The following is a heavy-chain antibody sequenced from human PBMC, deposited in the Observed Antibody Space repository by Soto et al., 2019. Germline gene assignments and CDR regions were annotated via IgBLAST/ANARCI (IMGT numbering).Heavy chain of an antibody. Sequence: ASVKVSCKASGYTFTSYGISWVRPAPGQGLEWMGWISAYNGNTNYAQKLQGRVTMTTDTSTSTAYMELRSLRSDDTAVYYCAMVGYCSGGSCYASPPGGYYYYMDVWGKGTTVTVSS. D-gene: IGHD2-15*01. CDR2: ISAYNGNT. CDR1: GYTFTSYG. CDR3: AMVGYCSGGSCYASPPGGYYYYMDV. J-gene: IGHJ6*03. V-gene: IGHV1-18*01.